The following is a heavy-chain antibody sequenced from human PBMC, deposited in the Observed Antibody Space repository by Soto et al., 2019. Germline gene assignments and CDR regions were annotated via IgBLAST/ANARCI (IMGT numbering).Heavy chain of an antibody. Sequence: GGSLRLSCAASGFAVSSYGMHLVRQSPGKGLEWVAVIWYDGTNKYYVDSVKGRFTISRDNSKNTVYLQMNSLRAEDTAVYYCARDGPKIGTSFDHWGQGTLVTVSS. CDR2: IWYDGTNK. V-gene: IGHV3-33*01. J-gene: IGHJ4*02. CDR1: GFAVSSYG. D-gene: IGHD3-22*01. CDR3: ARDGPKIGTSFDH.